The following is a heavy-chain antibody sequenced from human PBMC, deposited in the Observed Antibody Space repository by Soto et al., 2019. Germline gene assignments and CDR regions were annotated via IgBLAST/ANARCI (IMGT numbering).Heavy chain of an antibody. J-gene: IGHJ2*01. V-gene: IGHV3-48*03. CDR1: GFTFSSYE. D-gene: IGHD2-2*01. Sequence: EVQLVESGGGLAQPGGSLRLSCAASGFTFSSYEMNWVRQAPGKGLEWVSYISSSGSTKYYADSVKGRFTISRDNAKKSLYLRMNSLRAEDTAVYYCARESCSSTTCPDWYFDLWGRGTLVTVSS. CDR2: ISSSGSTK. CDR3: ARESCSSTTCPDWYFDL.